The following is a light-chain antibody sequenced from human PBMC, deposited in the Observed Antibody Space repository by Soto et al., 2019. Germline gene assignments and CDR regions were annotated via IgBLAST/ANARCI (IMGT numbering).Light chain of an antibody. CDR1: QGVTTN. Sequence: EIVMTQSPDTLSVSPGEIATLSCRAGQGVTTNFAWYQQKSGQSPRLLIYDVSIRATGVPARFSGTGSETDFTLTISGLQSEDSAVYFCQQYNNWPYSFGQGTRLEIK. CDR2: DVS. CDR3: QQYNNWPYS. J-gene: IGKJ5*01. V-gene: IGKV3-15*01.